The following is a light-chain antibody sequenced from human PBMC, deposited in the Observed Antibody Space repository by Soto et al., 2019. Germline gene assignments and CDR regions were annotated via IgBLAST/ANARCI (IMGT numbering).Light chain of an antibody. J-gene: IGKJ2*01. CDR2: GAS. CDR3: QHYGSSLT. V-gene: IGKV3-20*01. Sequence: EIVLTQSPGTLSLSPGERATLSCRASQSVSSSYLAWYQQKPGQAPRLLIYGASSRATGIPDRFSGSGSGTDFTLTISRLEPEEFAVYYCQHYGSSLTFGQGTKLEIK. CDR1: QSVSSSY.